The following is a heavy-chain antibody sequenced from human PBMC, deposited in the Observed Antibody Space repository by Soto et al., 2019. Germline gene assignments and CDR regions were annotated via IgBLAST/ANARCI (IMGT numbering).Heavy chain of an antibody. Sequence: EVQLVESGGGLVQPGGSLRLSCAASGFTFSSYEMNWVRQAPGKELEWVSYISSSGSTIYYADSVKGRFTISRDNAKNSLYLQMNSLRAEDTAVYYCARVRDSSGYYYGAFDIWGQGTMVTVSS. D-gene: IGHD3-22*01. CDR1: GFTFSSYE. V-gene: IGHV3-48*03. J-gene: IGHJ3*02. CDR2: ISSSGSTI. CDR3: ARVRDSSGYYYGAFDI.